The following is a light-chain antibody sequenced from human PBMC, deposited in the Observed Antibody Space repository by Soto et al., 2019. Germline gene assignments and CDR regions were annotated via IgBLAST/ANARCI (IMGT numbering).Light chain of an antibody. J-gene: IGLJ3*02. Sequence: QPVLTQSPSASASLGASVKLTCTLSSGHSSYAIAWHQQQPEKGPRYLMKLNSDGSHSKGDAIPDRFSGSSSGAERYLTISRLQSEDEADYYCQTWGTGIWVFGGGTKLTVL. CDR3: QTWGTGIWV. V-gene: IGLV4-69*01. CDR2: LNSDGSH. CDR1: SGHSSYA.